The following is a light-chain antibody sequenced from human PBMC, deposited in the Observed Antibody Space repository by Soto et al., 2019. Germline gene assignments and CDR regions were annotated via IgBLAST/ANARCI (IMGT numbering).Light chain of an antibody. CDR2: AAS. Sequence: DIQMTQSPSSLSASVGDRVTITCRASQSISSYLNWYQQKPGKAPKLLIYAASSLQSGVPSMFSGGRSGTDYTLTISSLQPEAFATYYCQQSYSTPVTFGHGTKVHIK. V-gene: IGKV1-39*01. CDR3: QQSYSTPVT. J-gene: IGKJ3*01. CDR1: QSISSY.